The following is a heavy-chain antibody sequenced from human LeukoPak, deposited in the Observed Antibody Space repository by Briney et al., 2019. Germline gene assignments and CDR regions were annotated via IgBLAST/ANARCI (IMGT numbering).Heavy chain of an antibody. Sequence: GGSLRLSCGASGFAFSTYAMSWVRRAPGKGLEWVSAISNGGGSTYYGDSVKGRFTISRDNSKNTLDLQMNSLRAEDTTIYYCAKRSLSYDSSGHLHYFDYWGQGTLVTVSS. CDR3: AKRSLSYDSSGHLHYFDY. J-gene: IGHJ4*02. D-gene: IGHD3-22*01. CDR1: GFAFSTYA. CDR2: ISNGGGST. V-gene: IGHV3-23*01.